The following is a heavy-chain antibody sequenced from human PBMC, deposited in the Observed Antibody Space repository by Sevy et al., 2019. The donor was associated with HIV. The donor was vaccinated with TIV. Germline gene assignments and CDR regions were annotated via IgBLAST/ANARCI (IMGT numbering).Heavy chain of an antibody. CDR1: GFIFSRHG. CDR3: ARESGSDWYLDY. V-gene: IGHV3-33*01. D-gene: IGHD2-21*02. Sequence: GGSLRLSCKASGFIFSRHGVHWVRQAPGKGLEWVASIFNDGKTKYYGDPVKGRFTISRDDSKNTLYLQMDSLRAEDTAVYYCARESGSDWYLDYWGQGTLVTVSS. CDR2: IFNDGKTK. J-gene: IGHJ4*02.